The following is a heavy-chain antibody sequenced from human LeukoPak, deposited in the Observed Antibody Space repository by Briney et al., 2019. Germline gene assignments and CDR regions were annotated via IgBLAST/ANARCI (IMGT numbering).Heavy chain of an antibody. V-gene: IGHV1-69*13. CDR2: NIPIFGTA. J-gene: IGHJ4*02. Sequence: ASVKVSCKSSGGTFSSYALSWVRQAPGQGLEWMGGNIPIFGTANYAQKFQGRVTITVDESTGTAYMELSSLRSEDTAVYYCARRHPDYYDSSGYYYSSYYFDYWGQGTLVTVSS. CDR1: GGTFSSYA. CDR3: ARRHPDYYDSSGYYYSSYYFDY. D-gene: IGHD3-22*01.